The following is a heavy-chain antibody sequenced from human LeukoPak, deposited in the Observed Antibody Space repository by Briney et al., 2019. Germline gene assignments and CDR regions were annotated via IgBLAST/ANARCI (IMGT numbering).Heavy chain of an antibody. Sequence: TSETLSLTCAVYGGSFSGYYWSWIRQPPGKGLEWIGEINHSGSTNYNPSLKSRVTISVDTSKNRFSLKLSSVTAADTAVYYCARVPAVNYYYYYMDVWGKGTTVTVSS. J-gene: IGHJ6*03. CDR2: INHSGST. CDR3: ARVPAVNYYYYYMDV. D-gene: IGHD2-2*01. V-gene: IGHV4-34*01. CDR1: GGSFSGYY.